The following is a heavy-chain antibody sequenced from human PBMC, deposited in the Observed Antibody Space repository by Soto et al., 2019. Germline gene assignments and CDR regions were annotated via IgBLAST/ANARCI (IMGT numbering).Heavy chain of an antibody. D-gene: IGHD3-3*01. CDR1: GGSISSGGYY. J-gene: IGHJ6*02. CDR2: IYYSGST. V-gene: IGHV4-31*03. CDR3: ARMDTIFGVAYESYYYYGMDV. Sequence: PSETLSLTCTVSGGSISSGGYYWSWIRQHPGKGLEWIGYIYYSGSTYYNPSLKSRVTISVDTSKNQFSLKLSSVTAADTAVYYCARMDTIFGVAYESYYYYGMDVWGQGTTVTVSS.